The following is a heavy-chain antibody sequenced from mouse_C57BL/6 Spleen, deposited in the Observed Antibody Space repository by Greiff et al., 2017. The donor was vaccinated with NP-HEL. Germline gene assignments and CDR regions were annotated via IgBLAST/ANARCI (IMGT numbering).Heavy chain of an antibody. V-gene: IGHV5-6*01. CDR3: ARGTTVVDWYFDV. CDR1: GFTFSSYG. D-gene: IGHD1-1*01. Sequence: EVQLVESGGDLVKPGGSLKLSCAASGFTFSSYGMSWVRQTPDKRLEWVATISSGGSYTYYPDSVKGRFTISRDNAKNTLYLQMSSLKSEDTAMYYCARGTTVVDWYFDVWGTGTTVTVSS. CDR2: ISSGGSYT. J-gene: IGHJ1*03.